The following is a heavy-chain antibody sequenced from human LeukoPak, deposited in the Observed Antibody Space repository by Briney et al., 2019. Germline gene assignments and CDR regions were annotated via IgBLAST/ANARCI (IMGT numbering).Heavy chain of an antibody. Sequence: PGGSLRLSCAASGFTVSSNYMSWVRQAPGKGLEWVSVIYSGGSTYYADSVKGRFTISRDNSKNTLYLQMNSLRAEDTAVCYCARKGQSVAGTLTFDYWGQGTLVTVSS. J-gene: IGHJ4*02. CDR1: GFTVSSNY. V-gene: IGHV3-53*01. CDR3: ARKGQSVAGTLTFDY. D-gene: IGHD6-19*01. CDR2: IYSGGST.